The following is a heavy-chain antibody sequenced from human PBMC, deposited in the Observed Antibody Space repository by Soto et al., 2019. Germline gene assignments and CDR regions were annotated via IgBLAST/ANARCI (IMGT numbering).Heavy chain of an antibody. CDR1: GFTFSTYG. V-gene: IGHV3-33*01. Sequence: GGSLRLSCAASGFTFSTYGMHWVRQAPGKGLQWMAAIWFDGSNEYYADSVKGRFTISRDNSKNTLFLQMNSLRAEDTAIYYCARDWGITLVRGVSYYSYGMDVWGQGTTVTVSS. CDR3: ARDWGITLVRGVSYYSYGMDV. CDR2: IWFDGSNE. D-gene: IGHD3-10*01. J-gene: IGHJ6*02.